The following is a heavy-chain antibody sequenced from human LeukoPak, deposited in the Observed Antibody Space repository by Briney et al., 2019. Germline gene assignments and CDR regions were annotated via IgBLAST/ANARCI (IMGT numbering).Heavy chain of an antibody. CDR2: FDPEDGET. CDR3: ATGWIRGGYFWFDP. D-gene: IGHD3-10*01. J-gene: IGHJ5*02. V-gene: IGHV1-24*01. Sequence: ASVNVSCKVSGYTLTELSMHWVRQAPGKGLEWMGGFDPEDGETIYAQKFQGRVTMTEDTSTDTAYMELSSLRSEDTAVYYCATGWIRGGYFWFDPWGQGTLVTVSS. CDR1: GYTLTELS.